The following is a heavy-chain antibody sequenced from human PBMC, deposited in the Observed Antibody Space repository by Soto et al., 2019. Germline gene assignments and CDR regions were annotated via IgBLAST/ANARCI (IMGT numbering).Heavy chain of an antibody. CDR1: GFTFSNAW. CDR2: IKSKTDGGTT. J-gene: IGHJ6*02. CDR3: SGSYYYYGMDV. V-gene: IGHV3-15*01. D-gene: IGHD1-26*01. Sequence: GGSLRLSCAASGFTFSNAWMSWVRQAPGKGLEWVGRIKSKTDGGTTDYAAPVKGRFTISRDDSKNTLYLQMNSLKTEDTAVYYCSGSYYYYGMDVWGQGTTVTVSS.